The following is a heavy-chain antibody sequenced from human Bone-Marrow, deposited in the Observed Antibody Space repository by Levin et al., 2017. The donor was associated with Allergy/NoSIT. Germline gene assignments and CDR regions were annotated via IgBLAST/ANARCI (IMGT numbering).Heavy chain of an antibody. Sequence: SETLSLTCAVYGGSVSGYYWSWIRQPPGKGLEWIGEINHSGSTNYNPSLKSRVTISVDTSKNQFSLKLSSVTAADTAVYYCARDPPHGGPHRDPYFDYWGQGTLVTVSS. CDR2: INHSGST. J-gene: IGHJ4*02. CDR1: GGSVSGYY. D-gene: IGHD4-23*01. V-gene: IGHV4-34*01. CDR3: ARDPPHGGPHRDPYFDY.